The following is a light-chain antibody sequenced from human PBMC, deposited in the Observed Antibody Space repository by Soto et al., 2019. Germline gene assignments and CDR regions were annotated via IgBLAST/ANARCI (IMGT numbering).Light chain of an antibody. CDR1: QSINSW. V-gene: IGKV1-5*03. CDR2: KAS. J-gene: IGKJ5*01. CDR3: QQYEIYPIT. Sequence: DIQMTQSPSTLSASVGDRVTITCRASQSINSWLAWYQQKPGKAPKLLIYKASSLESGVPSRFSGGGSGTEFTLTISSLQPDDFAAYYCQQYEIYPITFGQGTRLEIK.